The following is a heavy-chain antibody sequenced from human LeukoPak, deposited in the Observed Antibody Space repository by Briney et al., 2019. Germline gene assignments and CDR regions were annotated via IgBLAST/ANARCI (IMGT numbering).Heavy chain of an antibody. CDR3: ARSQYSSGWYGGRNWYFDL. V-gene: IGHV4-59*01. D-gene: IGHD6-19*01. J-gene: IGHJ2*01. CDR2: IYYSGST. CDR1: GGSISSYY. Sequence: SETLSLTRTVSGGSISSYYWSWIRQPPGKGLEWIGYIYYSGSTNYNPSLKSRVTISVDTSKNQFSLKLSSVTAADTAVYYCARSQYSSGWYGGRNWYFDLWGRGTLVTVSS.